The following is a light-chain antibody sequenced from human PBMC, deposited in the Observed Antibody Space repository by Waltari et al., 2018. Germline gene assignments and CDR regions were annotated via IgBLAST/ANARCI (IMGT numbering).Light chain of an antibody. CDR1: SSNIGAGYD. Sequence: QSVLTQPPSLSGAPGQRVTISCTGNSSNIGAGYDIHWYQHLPGTAPKLHISANTNRPSVVTYRFAASHSGTSASLCMTGLQADDGADYSCSSYDTSLHVVFGGGTKLTVL. J-gene: IGLJ2*01. CDR2: ANT. V-gene: IGLV1-40*01. CDR3: SSYDTSLHVV.